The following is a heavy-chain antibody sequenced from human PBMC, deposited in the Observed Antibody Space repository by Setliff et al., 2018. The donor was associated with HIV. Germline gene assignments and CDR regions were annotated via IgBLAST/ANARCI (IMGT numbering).Heavy chain of an antibody. CDR2: IFDSENN. Sequence: SETLSLTCSVSGDSITHYYWNWVRQPPGKGLEWIGNIFDSENNNYNPSLKSRVSMSVDTSKNQISLTLRSVTAADTAVYYCASAGPYCGDDCPYNWLTPWGQGTLVTVSS. CDR1: GDSITHYY. V-gene: IGHV4-59*01. D-gene: IGHD2-21*02. J-gene: IGHJ5*02. CDR3: ASAGPYCGDDCPYNWLTP.